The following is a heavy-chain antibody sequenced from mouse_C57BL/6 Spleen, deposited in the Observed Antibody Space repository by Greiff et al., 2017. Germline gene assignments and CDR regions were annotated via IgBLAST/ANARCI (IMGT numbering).Heavy chain of an antibody. D-gene: IGHD1-1*01. CDR1: GYTFTSYW. Sequence: QVQLQQPGTELVKPGASVKLSCKASGYTFTSYWMHWVKQRPGQGLEWIGNINPSNGGTNYNEKFKSKATLTVDKSSSTDYMQLSRLKSEDSEVSSLARGSSYGIIGGFAYWGQGTMVTVSA. V-gene: IGHV1-53*01. CDR3: ARGSSYGIIGGFAY. CDR2: INPSNGGT. J-gene: IGHJ3*01.